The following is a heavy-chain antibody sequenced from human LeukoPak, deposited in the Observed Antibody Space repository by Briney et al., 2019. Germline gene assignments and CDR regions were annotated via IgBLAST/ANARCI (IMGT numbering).Heavy chain of an antibody. CDR3: ARGGKDYGDYWYFDL. Sequence: GGSLRLSCAASGFTFDDYAMHWVRQAPGKGLEWVAVISYDGSNKYYADSVKGRFTISRDNSKNTLYLQMNSLRAEDTAVYYCARGGKDYGDYWYFDLWGRGTLVTVSS. CDR2: ISYDGSNK. J-gene: IGHJ2*01. D-gene: IGHD4-17*01. V-gene: IGHV3-30-3*01. CDR1: GFTFDDYA.